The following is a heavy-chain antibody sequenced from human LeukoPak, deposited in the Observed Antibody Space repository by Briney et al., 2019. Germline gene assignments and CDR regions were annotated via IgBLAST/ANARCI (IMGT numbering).Heavy chain of an antibody. J-gene: IGHJ4*02. Sequence: GGSLRLSCAASGFTFSSYAMSWVRQAPGKGLEWISYISSSGSSTNYADSVKGRFTISRDNAKNSLYLQMTSLRAEDTAVYYCARDLIHRSGEADYWGQGTLVTVSS. CDR3: ARDLIHRSGEADY. CDR2: ISSSGSST. V-gene: IGHV3-48*04. D-gene: IGHD3-22*01. CDR1: GFTFSSYA.